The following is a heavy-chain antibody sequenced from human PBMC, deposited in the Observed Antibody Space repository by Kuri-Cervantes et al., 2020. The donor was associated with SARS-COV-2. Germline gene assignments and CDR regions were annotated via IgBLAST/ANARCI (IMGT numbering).Heavy chain of an antibody. J-gene: IGHJ6*02. CDR2: IYYSGST. V-gene: IGHV4-59*01. CDR3: ATSYGGSGSYYYGMDV. D-gene: IGHD3-10*01. Sequence: GSLRLSCTVSGGSISSYYWSWIRQPPGKGLEWIGYIYYSGSTNYNPSLKSRVTISVDKSKNQFSLKLSSVTAADTAVYYCATSYGGSGSYYYGMDVWGQGTTVTVSS. CDR1: GGSISSYY.